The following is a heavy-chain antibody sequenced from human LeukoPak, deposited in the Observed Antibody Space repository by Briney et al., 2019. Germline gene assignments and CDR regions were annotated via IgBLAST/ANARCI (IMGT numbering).Heavy chain of an antibody. D-gene: IGHD3-16*01. J-gene: IGHJ5*01. CDR1: GGSISGYY. CDR2: IYYSGST. CDR3: ARIPPSGDYLGVFDS. V-gene: IGHV4-59*08. Sequence: SETLSLTCTVSGGSISGYYWSWIRQPPGKGLDYIGYIYYSGSTNYNPSLKSRVTISVDTSKNQFSLQLSSVTAADTAVYYCARIPPSGDYLGVFDSWGQGTLDSVSS.